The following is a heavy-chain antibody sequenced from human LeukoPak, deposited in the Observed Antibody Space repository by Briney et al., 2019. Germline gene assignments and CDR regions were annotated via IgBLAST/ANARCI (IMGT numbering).Heavy chain of an antibody. V-gene: IGHV3-30*18. CDR3: AKDYFGSGATPEA. CDR1: GFNFNDYA. CDR2: ISYDGSNK. Sequence: GGSLRLSCAASGFNFNDYAMHWVRQASGKGLEWMADISYDGSNKYYADSVKGRFTISRGNSKNTVYLQMNSLRPDDTAVYYCAKDYFGSGATPEAWGQGTLVTVSS. J-gene: IGHJ5*02. D-gene: IGHD3-10*01.